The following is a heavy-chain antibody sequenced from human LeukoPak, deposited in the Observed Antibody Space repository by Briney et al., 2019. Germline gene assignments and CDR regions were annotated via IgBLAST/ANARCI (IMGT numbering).Heavy chain of an antibody. CDR3: ARGPPTAQYFQH. Sequence: ASVKVSCKASGYTFTYYAITWVRQAPGQGLQWMGWINPNSGNTGYAQKFQGRITITRSTSISTVYMELSSLRSEDTAVYYCARGPPTAQYFQHWGQGTLVTVSS. D-gene: IGHD1-1*01. J-gene: IGHJ1*01. CDR2: INPNSGNT. V-gene: IGHV1-8*03. CDR1: GYTFTYYA.